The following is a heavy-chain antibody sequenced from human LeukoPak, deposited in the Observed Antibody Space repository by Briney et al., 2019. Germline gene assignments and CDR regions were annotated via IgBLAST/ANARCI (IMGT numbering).Heavy chain of an antibody. CDR2: IISKTDGGTT. V-gene: IGHV3-15*01. D-gene: IGHD3-9*01. CDR1: GLSFSNAW. CDR3: TTLLGPYYDILTGYYKYSFDY. J-gene: IGHJ4*02. Sequence: GGSLRLSYAASGLSFSNAWMNWVRQAPGKGLEWVGRIISKTDGGTTDYAAPVKGRFTISRDDSKNTLYLQMNSLQTEDTAVYYCTTLLGPYYDILTGYYKYSFDYWGQGTLVTVSS.